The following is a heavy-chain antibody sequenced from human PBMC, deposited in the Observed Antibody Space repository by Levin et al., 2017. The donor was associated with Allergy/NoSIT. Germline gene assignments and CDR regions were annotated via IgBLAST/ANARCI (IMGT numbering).Heavy chain of an antibody. J-gene: IGHJ4*02. V-gene: IGHV3-7*04. Sequence: GGSLRLSCAASGFTFSSYWMSWVRQAPGKGLEWVANIKQDGSEKYYVDSVKGRFTISRDNAKNSLYLQMNSLRAEDTAVYYCARGDLHSSGWYAFDYWGQGTLVTVSS. CDR2: IKQDGSEK. CDR1: GFTFSSYW. CDR3: ARGDLHSSGWYAFDY. D-gene: IGHD6-19*01.